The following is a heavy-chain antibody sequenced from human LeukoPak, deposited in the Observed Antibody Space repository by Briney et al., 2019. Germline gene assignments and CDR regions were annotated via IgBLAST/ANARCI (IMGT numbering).Heavy chain of an antibody. Sequence: GGSLRLSCAASGFTFSSYEMNWVRQAPGKWLEWVSYISSSGSTIYYADSVKGRFTISRDNAKNSLYLQMNSLRAEDTAVYYCARDFFRHEDYGDYVPNWFDPWGQGTLVTVSS. CDR2: ISSSGSTI. CDR3: ARDFFRHEDYGDYVPNWFDP. CDR1: GFTFSSYE. V-gene: IGHV3-48*03. J-gene: IGHJ5*02. D-gene: IGHD4-17*01.